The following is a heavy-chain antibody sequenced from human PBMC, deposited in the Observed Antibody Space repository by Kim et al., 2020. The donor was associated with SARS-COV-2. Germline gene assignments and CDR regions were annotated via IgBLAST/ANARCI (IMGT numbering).Heavy chain of an antibody. V-gene: IGHV3-66*01. CDR1: GFTVSSNY. J-gene: IGHJ4*02. D-gene: IGHD3-22*01. Sequence: GGSLRLSCAVSGFTVSSNYMNWVRQAPGKGLEWVSVISSGGSTYYADSVKGRFTVSRDNSKNTLYLQMNSLRAEDTAVYYCARDSGSGYYYRFDYWGQGT. CDR2: ISSGGST. CDR3: ARDSGSGYYYRFDY.